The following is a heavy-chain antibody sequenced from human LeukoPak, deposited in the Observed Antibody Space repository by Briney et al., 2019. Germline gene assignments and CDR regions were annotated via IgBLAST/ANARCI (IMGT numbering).Heavy chain of an antibody. Sequence: SQTLSLTCAISGDSISSNTASWNWIRQSPSRGLEWLGRTYYRSQWSNAYAVSEISRITINPDTSKNQFSLQLNSVTPEDTAVYYCARGFPGAARVFDIWGQGTVVTVSS. CDR2: TYYRSQWSN. J-gene: IGHJ3*02. D-gene: IGHD6-6*01. V-gene: IGHV6-1*01. CDR3: ARGFPGAARVFDI. CDR1: GDSISSNTAS.